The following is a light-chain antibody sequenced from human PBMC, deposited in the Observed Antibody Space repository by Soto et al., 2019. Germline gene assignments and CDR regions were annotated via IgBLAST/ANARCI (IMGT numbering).Light chain of an antibody. Sequence: EIVMTQSPGTLSVSPGVRATLSCRASQSVRTNLAWYQQKPGQAPRLLIYGASTRATGIPARFSGSGSGTEFTLTISSLQSEDFAVYYCQQYNNRWTFGQGTKVEIK. CDR3: QQYNNRWT. V-gene: IGKV3-15*01. J-gene: IGKJ1*01. CDR1: QSVRTN. CDR2: GAS.